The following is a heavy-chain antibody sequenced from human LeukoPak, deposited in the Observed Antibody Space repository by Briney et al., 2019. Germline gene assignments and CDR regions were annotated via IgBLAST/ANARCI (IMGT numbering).Heavy chain of an antibody. Sequence: SVKVSCKASGGTFSSYAISWVRQAPGQGLEWMGGIIPIFGTANYAQKFQGRVTITADESTSTAYMELSSLRSENTAVYYCAKVYGDYGYYYYGMDVWGQGTTVTVSS. V-gene: IGHV1-69*13. CDR1: GGTFSSYA. D-gene: IGHD4-17*01. CDR2: IIPIFGTA. CDR3: AKVYGDYGYYYYGMDV. J-gene: IGHJ6*02.